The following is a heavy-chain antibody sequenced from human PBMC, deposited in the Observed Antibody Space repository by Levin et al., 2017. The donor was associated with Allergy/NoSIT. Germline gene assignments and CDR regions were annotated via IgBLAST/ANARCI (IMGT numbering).Heavy chain of an antibody. V-gene: IGHV3-33*01. CDR1: GFTFSSYG. J-gene: IGHJ4*02. CDR3: ARSYEGGFGELLAGESDY. D-gene: IGHD3-10*01. CDR2: IWYDGSNK. Sequence: GGSLRLSCAASGFTFSSYGMHWVRQAPGKGLEWVAVIWYDGSNKYYADSVKGRFTISRDNSKNTLYLQMNSLRAEDTAVYYCARSYEGGFGELLAGESDYWGQGTLVTVSS.